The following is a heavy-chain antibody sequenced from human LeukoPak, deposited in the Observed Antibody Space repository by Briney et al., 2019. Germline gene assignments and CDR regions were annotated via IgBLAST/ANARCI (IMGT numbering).Heavy chain of an antibody. J-gene: IGHJ6*01. CDR1: GEAFSDYY. CDR3: ARRRGVIIIPANAGYNYYGLDV. D-gene: IGHD2/OR15-2a*01. Sequence: TETLPLTCALFGEAFSDYYWKWIRQSPGKGLEWIEEINHRGSTNYSPALKSRFTMSLDTSNNQFYLRLTSVTAADTAVYFCARRRGVIIIPANAGYNYYGLDVWGQGTRVTVSS. V-gene: IGHV4-34*01. CDR2: INHRGST.